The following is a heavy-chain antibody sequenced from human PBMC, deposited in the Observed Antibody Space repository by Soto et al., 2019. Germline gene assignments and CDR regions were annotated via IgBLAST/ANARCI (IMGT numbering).Heavy chain of an antibody. V-gene: IGHV4-39*01. CDR2: IYYSGST. J-gene: IGHJ4*02. CDR3: ARRGRGYGDRRDY. CDR1: GGSISSSSYY. Sequence: QLQLQESCPGLVKPSETLSLNCTVSGGSISSSSYYWGWIRQPPGKGLEWIGSIYYSGSTYYNPSLKSRVTISVDTSKNQVSLQLSSVTAADTAVYYCARRGRGYGDRRDYWGQGTLVTVSS. D-gene: IGHD4-17*01.